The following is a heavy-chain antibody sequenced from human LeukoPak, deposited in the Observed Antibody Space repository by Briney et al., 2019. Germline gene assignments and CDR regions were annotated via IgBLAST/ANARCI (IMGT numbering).Heavy chain of an antibody. Sequence: SQTLSLTCTVSGGSISSGGYYWSWIRQPPGKGLEWIGEINHSGSTNYNPSLKSRVTISVDTSKNQFSLKLSSVTAADTAVYYCARGRYSPQEIPGYSSGWYLAVSYYYGMDVWGQGTTVTVSS. CDR2: INHSGST. D-gene: IGHD6-19*01. CDR3: ARGRYSPQEIPGYSSGWYLAVSYYYGMDV. V-gene: IGHV4-30-2*01. CDR1: GGSISSGGYY. J-gene: IGHJ6*02.